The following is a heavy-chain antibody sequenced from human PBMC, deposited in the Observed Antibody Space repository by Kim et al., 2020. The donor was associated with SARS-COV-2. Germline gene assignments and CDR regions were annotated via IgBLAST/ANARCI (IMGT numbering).Heavy chain of an antibody. Sequence: GGSLRLSCASSEFTFDDYAMHWVRQAPGKGLEWVSGISWNSGIIGYAYSVEGRFTISRDNAKNSLYLQMNSLRAGDTALYDGAKDRQAGCTCFDY. D-gene: IGHD2-15*01. CDR1: EFTFDDYA. CDR2: ISWNSGII. J-gene: IGHJ4*01. CDR3: AKDRQAGCTCFDY. V-gene: IGHV3-9*01.